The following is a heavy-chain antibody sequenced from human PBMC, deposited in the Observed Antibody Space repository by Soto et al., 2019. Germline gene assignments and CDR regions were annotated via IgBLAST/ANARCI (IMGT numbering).Heavy chain of an antibody. V-gene: IGHV1-18*01. D-gene: IGHD1-1*01. CDR1: GYTFTSYG. J-gene: IGHJ4*02. Sequence: QVHLVQSGAEVKKPGASVKVSCKASGYTFTSYGITWVRQAPGQGLEWMGWISDHNGNTDYAQKLQGRVIVTRDTSTSTAYMELRSLRSDDTAVYYFARGRYGDYWGQGALVTVSS. CDR2: ISDHNGNT. CDR3: ARGRYGDY.